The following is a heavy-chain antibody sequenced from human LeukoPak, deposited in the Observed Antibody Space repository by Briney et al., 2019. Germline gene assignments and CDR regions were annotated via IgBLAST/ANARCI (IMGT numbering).Heavy chain of an antibody. V-gene: IGHV4-59*08. CDR1: GGSISSYY. D-gene: IGHD1-7*01. J-gene: IGHJ3*02. CDR2: TYYSGST. CDR3: ARLLVNYDAFDI. Sequence: PSETLSLTCTVSGGSISSYYWSWIRQPPGKGLEWIGYTYYSGSTNYNPSLKSRVTISVGTSKNQFSLKLSSVTAADTAVYYCARLLVNYDAFDIWGQGTMVTVSS.